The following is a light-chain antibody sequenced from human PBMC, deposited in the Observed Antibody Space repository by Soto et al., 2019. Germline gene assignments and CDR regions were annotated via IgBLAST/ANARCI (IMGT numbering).Light chain of an antibody. V-gene: IGKV1-8*01. CDR3: QQYSSYPPFT. CDR1: QGISSY. J-gene: IGKJ3*01. CDR2: AAS. Sequence: AIRMTQSPSSLSASTGDRVTITCRASQGISSYLAWYQQKPWKAPKLLIYAASTLQSGVPSRFSGSGSGTDVTLTISCLQSEDFATYYCQQYSSYPPFTFGPGTKVDIK.